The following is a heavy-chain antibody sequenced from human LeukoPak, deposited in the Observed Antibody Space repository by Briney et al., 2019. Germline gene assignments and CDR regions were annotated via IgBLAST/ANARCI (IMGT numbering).Heavy chain of an antibody. CDR1: GFTFSSYG. J-gene: IGHJ4*02. CDR3: AKDALRDFWSGYIDY. Sequence: PGGSLRLSCAASGFTFSSYGMHWVRQAPGKGLEWVAFIRYDGSNKYYADSVKGRFTISRDNSKNTLYLQMNSLRAEDTAVYYCAKDALRDFWSGYIDYWGQGTLVTVSS. V-gene: IGHV3-30*02. D-gene: IGHD3-3*01. CDR2: IRYDGSNK.